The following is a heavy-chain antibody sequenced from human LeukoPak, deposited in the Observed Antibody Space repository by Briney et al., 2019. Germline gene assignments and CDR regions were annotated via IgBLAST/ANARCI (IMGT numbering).Heavy chain of an antibody. CDR1: GFSFSTYA. V-gene: IGHV3-33*01. J-gene: IGHJ4*02. CDR3: AIEIFGSGSYPDY. Sequence: PGGSLRPSCAASGFSFSTYAMHWVRQAPGKGLEWVALIWHDASHTFYTDSVKGRFTIYRDNSKNTVYLQMNSLGGEDTAVYYCAIEIFGSGSYPDYWGQGTLVTVSS. D-gene: IGHD3-10*01. CDR2: IWHDASHT.